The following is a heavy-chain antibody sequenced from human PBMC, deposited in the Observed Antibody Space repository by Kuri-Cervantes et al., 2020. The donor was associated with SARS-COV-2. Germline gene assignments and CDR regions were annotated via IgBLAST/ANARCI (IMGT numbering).Heavy chain of an antibody. J-gene: IGHJ4*02. CDR1: GFTFSSYG. Sequence: GESLKISCAASGFTFSSYGMHWVRQAPGKGLEWVAVISYDGSNKYYADSVKGRFTISRDNSKNTLYLQMNSLRAEDTAVYYCARVVGELTPFDYWGQGTLVTVSS. D-gene: IGHD1-26*01. V-gene: IGHV3-30*12. CDR2: ISYDGSNK. CDR3: ARVVGELTPFDY.